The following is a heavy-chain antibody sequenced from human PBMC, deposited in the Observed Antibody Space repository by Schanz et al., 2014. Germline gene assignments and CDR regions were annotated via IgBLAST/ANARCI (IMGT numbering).Heavy chain of an antibody. CDR2: IKQDGNEK. CDR3: ERTVRFLDWIWVDY. D-gene: IGHD3-3*01. V-gene: IGHV3-7*01. Sequence: ASGFTFISYSMSWVRQAPGKGLEWVANIKQDGNEKYCVDSVKGRFTISRDNAKKSLYLQVKRLRDEDTAVYYCERTVRFLDWIWVDYWGQGTLVAVSS. CDR1: GFTFISYS. J-gene: IGHJ4*02.